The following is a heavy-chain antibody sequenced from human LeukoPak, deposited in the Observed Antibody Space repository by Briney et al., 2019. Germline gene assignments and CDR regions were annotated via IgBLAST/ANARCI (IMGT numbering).Heavy chain of an antibody. CDR2: INPSGGST. J-gene: IGHJ5*02. CDR1: GYIFTSYF. D-gene: IGHD5-18*01. Sequence: ASVKVSCKASGYIFTSYFMHWVRQAPGQGLEWMGLINPSGGSTRYAQKFQGRVTMTRDMSTSTVYMELSSLRSEDTAVYYCARALPHRRLMDTTMERHWFDPWGQGTLVTVSS. CDR3: ARALPHRRLMDTTMERHWFDP. V-gene: IGHV1-46*01.